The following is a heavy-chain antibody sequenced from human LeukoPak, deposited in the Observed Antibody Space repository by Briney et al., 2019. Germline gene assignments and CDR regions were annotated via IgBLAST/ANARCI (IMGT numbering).Heavy chain of an antibody. Sequence: GGSLRLSCVASGFTFRNHNLNWVRQAPGEGLEWISYIRGGSSGTRYYADSVKGRFTISRDNSKNTLYLQMNSLRAVDAAVYYCARDAQSWYYYDSSGYFDYWGQGTLVTVSS. CDR1: GFTFRNHN. CDR2: IRGGSSGTR. CDR3: ARDAQSWYYYDSSGYFDY. V-gene: IGHV3-48*01. D-gene: IGHD3-22*01. J-gene: IGHJ4*02.